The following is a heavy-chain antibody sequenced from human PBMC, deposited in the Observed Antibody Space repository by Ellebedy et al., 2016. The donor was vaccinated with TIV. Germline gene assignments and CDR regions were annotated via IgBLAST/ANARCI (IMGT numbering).Heavy chain of an antibody. Sequence: ASVKVSCKASGYIFNNYDINWVRQAPGQGLEWMGWINPDSGGTNLPQKFQGRVTMTRDTSINTAYMQLSRLESDDTAVYYCARVRRGSSGMDVWGQGTTVTVSS. CDR2: INPDSGGT. J-gene: IGHJ6*02. D-gene: IGHD6-13*01. CDR3: ARVRRGSSGMDV. V-gene: IGHV1-2*02. CDR1: GYIFNNYD.